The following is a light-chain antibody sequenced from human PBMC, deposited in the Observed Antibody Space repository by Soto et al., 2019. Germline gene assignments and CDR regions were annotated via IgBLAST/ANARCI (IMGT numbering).Light chain of an antibody. CDR2: DAS. CDR3: HQYGSSRWT. Sequence: EIVLTQSPATLSLSPGERATLSCGASQSVSSSYLAWYQQKPGLAPRLLIYDASSRATGIPDRFSGSGSGTDFTLTISRLEPEDFAVYYCHQYGSSRWTFGQGTKVEIK. CDR1: QSVSSSY. J-gene: IGKJ1*01. V-gene: IGKV3D-20*01.